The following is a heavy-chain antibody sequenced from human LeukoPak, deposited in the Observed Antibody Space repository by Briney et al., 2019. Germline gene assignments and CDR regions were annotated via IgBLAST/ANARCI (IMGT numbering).Heavy chain of an antibody. J-gene: IGHJ4*02. CDR3: ARAAEYYDILTGYRVNYYFDS. CDR1: GGSISSYY. V-gene: IGHV4-4*07. Sequence: SETLSLTCTVSGGSISSYYWSWIRQPAGKGLEWIGRIYTSGSTNYNPSLKSRVTMSVDTSKNQFSLKLSSVTAADTAVYYCARAAEYYDILTGYRVNYYFDSWGQGALVTVSS. CDR2: IYTSGST. D-gene: IGHD3-9*01.